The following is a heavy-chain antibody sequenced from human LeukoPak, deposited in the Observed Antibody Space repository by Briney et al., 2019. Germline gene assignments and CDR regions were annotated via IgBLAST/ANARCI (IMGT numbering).Heavy chain of an antibody. J-gene: IGHJ3*01. CDR1: GGSTSSFF. D-gene: IGHD2-21*01. CDR2: MYANGNA. V-gene: IGHV4-4*07. Sequence: PSETLSLTCTVSGGSTSSFFWSWIRQPAGRELEWLGRMYANGNANYNPSLKSRISMSVDTSRSQFSLNLTSVTAADTATYYCARDIVAASSDGFDVWGQGTTVIVSS. CDR3: ARDIVAASSDGFDV.